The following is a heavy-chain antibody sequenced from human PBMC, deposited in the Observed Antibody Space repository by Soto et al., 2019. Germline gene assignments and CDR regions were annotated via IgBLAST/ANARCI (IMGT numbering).Heavy chain of an antibody. CDR3: GRVGDYNFWSGPDY. V-gene: IGHV3-72*01. D-gene: IGHD3-3*01. CDR1: GFSFSDHY. Sequence: EVQLVESGGGLVQPGGSLRLSCAASGFSFSDHYMDWVRQAPGKGLEWVARTRNKANRYTTEYAASVKGRFTISRDDSKNSLYLQMGSLQTEDTAVYYCGRVGDYNFWSGPDYWGQGTLVTVSS. CDR2: TRNKANRYTT. J-gene: IGHJ4*02.